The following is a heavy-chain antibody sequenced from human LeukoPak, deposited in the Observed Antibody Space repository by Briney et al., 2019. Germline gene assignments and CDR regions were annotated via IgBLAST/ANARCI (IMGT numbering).Heavy chain of an antibody. D-gene: IGHD3-10*01. V-gene: IGHV6-1*01. Sequence: SQTLSLTCAISGDSVSTNSVAWNWIRQSPSRGLEWLGRTSYRSKWYNDYAVSVKSRITITPDTSKNQFSLQLNSVTPEDTAVYYCARHLGSGSFPHAFDIWGQGTMVTVSS. CDR1: GDSVSTNSVA. J-gene: IGHJ3*02. CDR2: TSYRSKWYN. CDR3: ARHLGSGSFPHAFDI.